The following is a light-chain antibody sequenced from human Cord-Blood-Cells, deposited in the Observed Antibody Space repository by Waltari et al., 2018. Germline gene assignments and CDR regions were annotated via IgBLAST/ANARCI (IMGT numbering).Light chain of an antibody. Sequence: QSVLPQPPSVSGAPGQRVTISCTGSSSNIGAGYDVPCYQQLPGTAPKLLIYGNSNRPSGVPDRFSGSKSGTSASLAITGLQAEDEADYYCQSYDSSLSGYVFGTGTKVTVL. CDR1: SSNIGAGYD. CDR3: QSYDSSLSGYV. CDR2: GNS. J-gene: IGLJ1*01. V-gene: IGLV1-40*01.